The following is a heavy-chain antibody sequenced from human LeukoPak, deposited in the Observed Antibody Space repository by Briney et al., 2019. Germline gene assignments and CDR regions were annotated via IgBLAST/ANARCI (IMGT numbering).Heavy chain of an antibody. D-gene: IGHD2-2*01. CDR2: SSAYNGNT. J-gene: IGHJ4*02. Sequence: GASVKVSCKASVYTFTSYGISWVRQAPGQGLEWMGWSSAYNGNTNYEQKLQGRVTMATDTSTSTAYMELRSLRSDDTAVYYCARHDCSSTSCYGNFDYWGQGTLVTVSS. V-gene: IGHV1-18*01. CDR1: VYTFTSYG. CDR3: ARHDCSSTSCYGNFDY.